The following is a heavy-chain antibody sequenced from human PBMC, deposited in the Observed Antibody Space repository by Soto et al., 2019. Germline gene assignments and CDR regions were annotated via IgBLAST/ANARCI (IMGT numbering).Heavy chain of an antibody. CDR2: ITGSGDNT. V-gene: IGHV3-23*01. CDR3: AKVGSYYKSFVHWYFDL. CDR1: GFTFISYA. Sequence: GESLKISCVASGFTFISYAMTWVRQAPGKGLEWVSAITGSGDNTNYLESVKGRFTISRDNSKNTLYLQMNSLRAVDTAVYYCAKVGSYYKSFVHWYFDLWGRGTLVAVSS. J-gene: IGHJ2*01. D-gene: IGHD3-10*01.